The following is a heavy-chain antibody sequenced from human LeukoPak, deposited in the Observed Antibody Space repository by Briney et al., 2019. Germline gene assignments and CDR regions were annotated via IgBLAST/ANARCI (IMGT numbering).Heavy chain of an antibody. Sequence: PGGSLRLSCAASGITFSNYAMHWVRQAPGKGLEWVAVISNDGRSKHYSDSVKGRVTISRDNSKSTQYLQMNRLTTEDTAVYYCARELITKWSCGDYWGQGTPVTVSP. J-gene: IGHJ4*02. CDR2: ISNDGRSK. CDR3: ARELITKWSCGDY. D-gene: IGHD1-20*01. CDR1: GITFSNYA. V-gene: IGHV3-30*04.